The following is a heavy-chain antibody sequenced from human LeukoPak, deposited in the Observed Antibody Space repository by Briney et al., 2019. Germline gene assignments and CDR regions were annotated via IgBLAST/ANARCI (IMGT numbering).Heavy chain of an antibody. D-gene: IGHD3-16*01. CDR3: ARRVPNEVITDYFDY. CDR1: GFTVSSNY. Sequence: GGSLRLSCAASGFTVSSNYMSWVRQAPGKGLEWVAVISYDGSNKYYADSVKGRFTISRDNSKNTLYLQMNSLRAEDTAVYYCARRVPNEVITDYFDYWGPGTLVTVSS. V-gene: IGHV3-30-3*01. CDR2: ISYDGSNK. J-gene: IGHJ4*02.